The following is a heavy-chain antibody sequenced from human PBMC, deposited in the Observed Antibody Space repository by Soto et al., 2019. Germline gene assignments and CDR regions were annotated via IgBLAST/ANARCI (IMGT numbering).Heavy chain of an antibody. CDR2: VNPSGGST. CDR1: GYIFTAYS. CDR3: AREENCSDGICYSEYFQR. J-gene: IGHJ1*01. V-gene: IGHV1-46*01. Sequence: ASVKVSCKASGYIFTAYSMHWVRQAPGQGLEWMGVVNPSGGSTNYAQKFQGRITMTRDTSTSAVYMDLSSLTSEDTAVYYCAREENCSDGICYSEYFQRWGQGTLVTVSS. D-gene: IGHD2-15*01.